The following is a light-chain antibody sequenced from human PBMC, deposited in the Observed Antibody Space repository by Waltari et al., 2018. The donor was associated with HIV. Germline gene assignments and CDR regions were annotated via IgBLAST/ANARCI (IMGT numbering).Light chain of an antibody. CDR2: RAS. CDR3: QQYYSTPYT. Sequence: DIVMTQSPDSLAVSLGEWATINCKSSQSVLYSSNNKNYLAWYQQKPGQPPKLLIYRASTRESGVPDRFSGSGSGTDFTLTISSLQAEDVAVYYCQQYYSTPYTFGQGTKLEIK. CDR1: QSVLYSSNNKNY. V-gene: IGKV4-1*01. J-gene: IGKJ2*01.